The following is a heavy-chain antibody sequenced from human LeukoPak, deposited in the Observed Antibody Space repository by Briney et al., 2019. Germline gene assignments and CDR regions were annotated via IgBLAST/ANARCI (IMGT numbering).Heavy chain of an antibody. D-gene: IGHD6-19*01. J-gene: IGHJ4*02. CDR1: GFTFNSYA. Sequence: GGSLRLSCAASGFTFNSYAMSWVRQAPGKGLEWVAVISYDGSNKYYADSVKGRFTISRDNSKNTLYLQMNSLRAEDTAVYYCAKDRLAVAEEWGQGTLVTVSS. V-gene: IGHV3-30*18. CDR3: AKDRLAVAEE. CDR2: ISYDGSNK.